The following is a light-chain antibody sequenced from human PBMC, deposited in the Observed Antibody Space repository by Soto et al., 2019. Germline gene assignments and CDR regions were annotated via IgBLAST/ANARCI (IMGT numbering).Light chain of an antibody. CDR2: DVS. Sequence: QSALTQPASVSGSPGQSITISCTGTSSDVGGYNYVSWYQQHPGKAPKLMIYDVSNRPSGVSNRFSGSKSGNTASLTISGLQAEDEAAYYCSSYTSSSTSLVVFGGGTKVTVL. J-gene: IGLJ2*01. V-gene: IGLV2-14*01. CDR3: SSYTSSSTSLVV. CDR1: SSDVGGYNY.